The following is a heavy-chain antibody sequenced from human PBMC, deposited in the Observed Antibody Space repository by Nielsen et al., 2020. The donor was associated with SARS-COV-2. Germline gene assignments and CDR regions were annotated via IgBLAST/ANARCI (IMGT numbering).Heavy chain of an antibody. J-gene: IGHJ6*02. CDR3: ARERATTIFGAVIIGRQSYYYGMDV. V-gene: IGHV3-20*01. CDR2: INWNGGST. CDR1: GFTFDDYG. Sequence: GESLKISCAASGFTFDDYGMSWVRQAPGKGLEWVSGINWNGGSTGYADSVKGRFTISRDNAKNSLYLQMNSLRAEDTALYHCARERATTIFGAVIIGRQSYYYGMDVWGQGTTVTVSS. D-gene: IGHD3-3*01.